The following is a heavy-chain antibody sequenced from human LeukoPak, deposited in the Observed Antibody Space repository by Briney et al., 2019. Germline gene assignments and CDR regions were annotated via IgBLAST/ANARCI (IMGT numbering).Heavy chain of an antibody. Sequence: GGSLRLSCAGSGFTFGGYGMHWFRQTPGKGLEWVAVSAYDGSRAFYADSVKGRFTISRDNSKNTMSVQMDDLRAEDTAVYYCTRYNNDHFDYWGQGTLVTVSS. CDR3: TRYNNDHFDY. CDR2: SAYDGSRA. J-gene: IGHJ4*02. V-gene: IGHV3-33*01. CDR1: GFTFGGYG. D-gene: IGHD1-14*01.